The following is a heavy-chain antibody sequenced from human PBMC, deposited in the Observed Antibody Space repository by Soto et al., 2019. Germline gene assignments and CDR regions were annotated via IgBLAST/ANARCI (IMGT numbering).Heavy chain of an antibody. CDR2: MYYSGSK. Sequence: QLQLQESGPGLVKPSETLSLSCAVSGDSISSSSSYYWGWIRQPPGKGLEWIANMYYSGSKYYNPSLKSRVTISPETSKNQFSLTLSSVTAAYTAVYYCARIKIVGILTDSMDVWGKGTPVTVSS. CDR1: GDSISSSSSYY. CDR3: ARIKIVGILTDSMDV. V-gene: IGHV4-39*01. J-gene: IGHJ6*03. D-gene: IGHD3-3*01.